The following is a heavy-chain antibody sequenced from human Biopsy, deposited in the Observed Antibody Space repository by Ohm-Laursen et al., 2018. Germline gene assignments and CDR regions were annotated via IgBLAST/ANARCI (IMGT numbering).Heavy chain of an antibody. CDR1: GFSVSSYD. Sequence: SLRLSCAASGFSVSSYDMNWVRQAPGKGLEWVGRARNKANSYTIEYAASVMGRFTISRDDSQSSLYLQMNSLQTEDTAVYFCAKEGRLLGIPHTYYFDSWGQGTLVTVSS. CDR2: ARNKANSYTI. CDR3: AKEGRLLGIPHTYYFDS. V-gene: IGHV3-72*01. D-gene: IGHD1-26*01. J-gene: IGHJ4*02.